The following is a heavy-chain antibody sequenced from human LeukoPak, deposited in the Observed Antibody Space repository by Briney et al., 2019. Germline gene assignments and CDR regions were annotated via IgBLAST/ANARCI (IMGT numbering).Heavy chain of an antibody. D-gene: IGHD3-16*02. CDR2: INHSGST. J-gene: IGHJ4*02. V-gene: IGHV4-39*01. CDR1: GASISSSTDY. Sequence: SETLSLTCTVSGASISSSTDYWGWIRQPPGKGLEWIGEINHSGSTNHNPSLKSRVTISVDTSKNQFSLKLSSVTAADTAVYYCARHPPNYDYVWGSYRYTYYFDYWGQGTLVTVSS. CDR3: ARHPPNYDYVWGSYRYTYYFDY.